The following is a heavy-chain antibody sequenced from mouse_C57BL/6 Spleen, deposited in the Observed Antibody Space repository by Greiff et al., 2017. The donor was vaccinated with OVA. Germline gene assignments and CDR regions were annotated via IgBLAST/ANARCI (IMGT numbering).Heavy chain of an antibody. CDR3: ADYYGSSLGYFDV. CDR2: IYPGDGDT. V-gene: IGHV1-82*01. Sequence: QVQLKQSGPELVKPGASVKISCKASGYAFSSSWMNWVKQRPGKGLEWIGRIYPGDGDTNYNGKFKGKATLTADKSSSTAYMQLSILTSEDSAVYCGADYYGSSLGYFDVWGTGTTVTVSS. J-gene: IGHJ1*03. CDR1: GYAFSSSW. D-gene: IGHD1-1*01.